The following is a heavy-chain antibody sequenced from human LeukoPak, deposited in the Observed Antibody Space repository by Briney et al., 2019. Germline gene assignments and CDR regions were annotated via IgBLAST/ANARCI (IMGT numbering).Heavy chain of an antibody. J-gene: IGHJ4*02. CDR2: IYYSGST. V-gene: IGHV4-59*01. Sequence: SETLSLTCTVSGGSISSYYWSWIRQPPGKGLEWIGYIYYSGSTNYNPSLKSRVTISVDTSKNQFSLKLSSVTAADTAVYYCARVVNVQDKHFDYWGQGTLVTVSS. CDR3: ARVVNVQDKHFDY. D-gene: IGHD3-10*02. CDR1: GGSISSYY.